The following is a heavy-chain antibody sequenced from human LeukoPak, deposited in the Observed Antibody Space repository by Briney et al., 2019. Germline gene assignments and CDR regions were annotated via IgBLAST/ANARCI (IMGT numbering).Heavy chain of an antibody. D-gene: IGHD3-16*02. V-gene: IGHV3-30*03. J-gene: IGHJ3*02. Sequence: PGGSLRLSCAASGFTFSNYGMHWVRQAPGKGLEWVAVISYDGSDKYYVDSVKGRFTISRDNSKNTLYLQMNSLRAEDTAVYYCATSLGVDAFDIWGQGTMVTVSS. CDR3: ATSLGVDAFDI. CDR1: GFTFSNYG. CDR2: ISYDGSDK.